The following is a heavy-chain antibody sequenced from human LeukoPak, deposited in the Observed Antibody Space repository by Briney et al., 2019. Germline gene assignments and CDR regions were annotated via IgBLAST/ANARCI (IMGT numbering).Heavy chain of an antibody. CDR1: GGSISSYY. J-gene: IGHJ5*02. V-gene: IGHV4-59*01. CDR2: IYYSGST. Sequence: SETLSLTCTVSGGSISSYYWSWIRQPPRKGLEWIGYIYYSGSTNYNPSLKSRVTISVDTSKNQFSLKLSSVTAADTAVYYCARTYGGNSSGWFDPWGQGTLVTVSS. D-gene: IGHD4-23*01. CDR3: ARTYGGNSSGWFDP.